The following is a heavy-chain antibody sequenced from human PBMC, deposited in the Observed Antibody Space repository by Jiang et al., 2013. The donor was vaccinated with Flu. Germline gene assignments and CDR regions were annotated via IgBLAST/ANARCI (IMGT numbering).Heavy chain of an antibody. V-gene: IGHV5-51*01. CDR3: ARRAQLGESWGGMDV. CDR1: GYNFSNYW. J-gene: IGHJ6*02. Sequence: GESLKISCEGSGYNFSNYWIGWVRQMPGKGLEWMGLIYPDDSDTRYSPSFQGQVTFSADKSISTAYLQWSSLKASDTTMYFCARRAQLGESWGGMDVWGQGTTVTVSS. CDR2: IYPDDSDT. D-gene: IGHD3-10*01.